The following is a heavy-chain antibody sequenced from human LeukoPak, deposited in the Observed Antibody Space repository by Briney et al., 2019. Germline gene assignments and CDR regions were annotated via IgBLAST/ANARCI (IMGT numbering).Heavy chain of an antibody. J-gene: IGHJ6*02. D-gene: IGHD1-26*01. V-gene: IGHV3-9*01. CDR1: GFTFKDYG. CDR2: INWNGGGT. Sequence: GGSLRLSCAATGFTFKDYGMHWVRQPPGKGLEWVSGINWNGGGTDYADSVKGRFTISRDNAKNSLYPQMTSLRPEDTALYYCAKHLRATNTYIFFGLDVWGQGTTVTVSS. CDR3: AKHLRATNTYIFFGLDV.